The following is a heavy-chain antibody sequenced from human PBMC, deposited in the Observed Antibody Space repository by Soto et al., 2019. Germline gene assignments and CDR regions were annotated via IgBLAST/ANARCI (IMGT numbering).Heavy chain of an antibody. J-gene: IGHJ6*02. Sequence: PSETLSLTCSVSGGSISSKRYSWGWIRQPPGKGLEWIGPFYYSENTDYTPSLKSRVTISVDTSKNQFSLKLSSVTAADTAVYYCAKLAGYCSGNSCHGXYAMDVWGQGTTVT. CDR3: AKLAGYCSGNSCHGXYAMDV. D-gene: IGHD2-2*01. V-gene: IGHV4-39*01. CDR1: GGSISSKRYS. CDR2: FYYSENT.